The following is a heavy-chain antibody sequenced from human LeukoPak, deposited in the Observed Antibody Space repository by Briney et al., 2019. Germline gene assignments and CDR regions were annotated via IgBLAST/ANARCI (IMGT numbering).Heavy chain of an antibody. Sequence: LSLTCTVSGGSISSYYWSWIRQAPGKGLEWVSYISSSSSYTNYADSVKGRFTISRDNAKNSLYLQMNSLRAEDTAVYYCARGGDYYDSSGYSQTPDAFDIWGQGTMVTVSS. D-gene: IGHD3-22*01. CDR1: GGSISSYY. CDR2: ISSSSSYT. CDR3: ARGGDYYDSSGYSQTPDAFDI. V-gene: IGHV3-11*06. J-gene: IGHJ3*02.